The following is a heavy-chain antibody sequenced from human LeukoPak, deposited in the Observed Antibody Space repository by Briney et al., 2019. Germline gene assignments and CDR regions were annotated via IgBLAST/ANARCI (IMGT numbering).Heavy chain of an antibody. Sequence: GASVKVSCKASGYTFTSYGISWVRQAPGQGLEWMGWISTYNGNTNYAQKLQGRVTMTTDTSTSTAYMELRSLRSDDTAVYYCARASSTQIQLWYFDYWGQGTLVTVSS. CDR2: ISTYNGNT. CDR3: ARASSTQIQLWYFDY. D-gene: IGHD5-18*01. CDR1: GYTFTSYG. V-gene: IGHV1-18*01. J-gene: IGHJ4*02.